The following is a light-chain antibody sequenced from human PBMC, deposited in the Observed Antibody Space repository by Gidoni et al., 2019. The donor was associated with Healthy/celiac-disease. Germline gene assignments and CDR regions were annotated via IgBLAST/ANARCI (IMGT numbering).Light chain of an antibody. CDR3: SSYTSSSTQV. V-gene: IGLV2-14*01. CDR2: EVS. J-gene: IGLJ2*01. Sequence: QSALTQPASVSGSPGQSITISCTGTSSDVGGYNYVSWYQQHPGNAPKLMIYEVSNRPSGVSNRFSGSKSGNTASLTISGLQAEDEADYYCSSYTSSSTQVFGGGTKLTV. CDR1: SSDVGGYNY.